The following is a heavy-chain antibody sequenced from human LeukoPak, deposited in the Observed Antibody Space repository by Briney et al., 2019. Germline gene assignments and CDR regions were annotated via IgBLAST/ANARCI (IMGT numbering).Heavy chain of an antibody. J-gene: IGHJ4*03. CDR2: IIPIFGTA. CDR1: GGTFSSYA. CDR3: ARDGNYSSGWYHFFDY. V-gene: IGHV1-69*01. D-gene: IGHD6-19*01. Sequence: SVKVSCKASGGTFSSYAISWVRQAPGQGLEWMGGIIPIFGTANYAQKFQGRVTITADESTSTAYMELSSLRSEDTAVYYCARDGNYSSGWYHFFDYWGRGTAVTVSP.